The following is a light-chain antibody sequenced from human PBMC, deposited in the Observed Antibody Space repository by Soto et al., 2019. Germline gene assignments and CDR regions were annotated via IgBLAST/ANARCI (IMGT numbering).Light chain of an antibody. CDR1: RSLVYSDGNTY. Sequence: DVVMTQSPLSLPVTLGQPASISCRSSRSLVYSDGNTYLSWFQQRPGQSPRRLIYKVSDRDSGVPDRFRGSGAGSDFTLRISRVEAEDVGVYYCMQGTPWPLTFGQGTKVEIK. CDR3: MQGTPWPLT. J-gene: IGKJ1*01. CDR2: KVS. V-gene: IGKV2-30*01.